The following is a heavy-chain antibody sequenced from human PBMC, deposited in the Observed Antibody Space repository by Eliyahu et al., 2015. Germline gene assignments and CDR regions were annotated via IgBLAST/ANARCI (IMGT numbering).Heavy chain of an antibody. J-gene: IGHJ3*02. Sequence: QVQLVQSGAEVKKPGASVKVPCKASGYIFSKXGLSWVRQAPGQGLEWMGWISGNNGYINYAQKFQGRVTMTIDTSTSTAYMELRNLRYDDTALYYCAREGYYYDSSGYLYGTFDIWGQGTMVTVSS. V-gene: IGHV1-18*01. D-gene: IGHD3-22*01. CDR1: GYIFSKXG. CDR2: ISGNNGYI. CDR3: AREGYYYDSSGYLYGTFDI.